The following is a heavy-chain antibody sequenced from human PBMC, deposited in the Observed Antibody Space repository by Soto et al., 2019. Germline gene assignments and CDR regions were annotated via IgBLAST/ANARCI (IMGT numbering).Heavy chain of an antibody. V-gene: IGHV4-4*07. CDR1: GADINTYS. D-gene: IGHD6-19*01. J-gene: IGHJ6*01. CDR2: IYTSASI. CDR3: ARDREAGYNFYYGMDV. Sequence: SETLSLTCSISGADINTYSWTWIRQPAGKGLEWIGRIYTSASINYNPSLRGRVTLSVDTSTNQVSLKLASVTAADTAVYYCARDREAGYNFYYGMDVWGQGTTVTVSS.